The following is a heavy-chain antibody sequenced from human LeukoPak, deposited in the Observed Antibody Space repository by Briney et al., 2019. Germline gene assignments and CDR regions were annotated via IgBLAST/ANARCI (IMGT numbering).Heavy chain of an antibody. CDR3: ARLGIYPIQGYNYNYHYMDV. Sequence: SETLSLTCTVSGASISSSYWSWIRQPPGKGLEWIGYIYYTGSTNYNPSLKSRVTISVDMSKNKFSLQLSCVTAADTAAYYCARLGIYPIQGYNYNYHYMDVWAKGTTVTVSS. CDR1: GASISSSY. D-gene: IGHD1-1*01. V-gene: IGHV4-59*08. J-gene: IGHJ6*03. CDR2: IYYTGST.